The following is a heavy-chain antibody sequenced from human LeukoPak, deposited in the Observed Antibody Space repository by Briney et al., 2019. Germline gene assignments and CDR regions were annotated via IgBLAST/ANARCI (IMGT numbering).Heavy chain of an antibody. CDR2: INHSGST. CDR1: GFTFSSYA. J-gene: IGHJ6*02. Sequence: GSLRLSCAASGFTFSSYAMSWIRQPPGKGLEWIGEINHSGSTNYNPSLKSRVTISVDTSKNQFSLKLSSVTAADTAVYYCERFPVVVAATSYYYYGMDVWGQGTTVTVSS. CDR3: ERFPVVVAATSYYYYGMDV. V-gene: IGHV4-34*01. D-gene: IGHD2-15*01.